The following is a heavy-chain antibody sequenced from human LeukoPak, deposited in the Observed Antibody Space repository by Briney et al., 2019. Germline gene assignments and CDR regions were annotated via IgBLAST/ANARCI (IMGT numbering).Heavy chain of an antibody. CDR3: ARDSTYYYDSGSSGPHYFDY. D-gene: IGHD3-10*01. V-gene: IGHV3-30*01. CDR1: GFTFSSYA. J-gene: IGHJ4*02. CDR2: ISYDRSNK. Sequence: GGSLRPSCAASGFTFSSYAMHWVREAPGKGPEWVAVISYDRSNKYYADSVKGRFTISRDNSKSTLYLQMNSLRAEDTAVYYCARDSTYYYDSGSSGPHYFDYWGQGTLVTVSS.